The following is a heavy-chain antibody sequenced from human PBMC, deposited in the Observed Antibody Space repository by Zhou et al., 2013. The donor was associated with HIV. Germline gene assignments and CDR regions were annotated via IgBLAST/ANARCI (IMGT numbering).Heavy chain of an antibody. CDR3: ARHAIEANVGYYFAN. V-gene: IGHV1-69*05. CDR2: IIPVFGTT. J-gene: IGHJ4*02. CDR1: GGTFNNYA. D-gene: IGHD1-1*01. Sequence: QVQLVQSGAEVKRPGSSVKVSCKASGGTFNNYAFTWVRQAPGQGLEWMGRIIPVFGTTYYPQKFQGRVTITTDQSTSTAYMELSSLRSEDTAVYYXARHAIEANVGYYFANWGQGTWSPS.